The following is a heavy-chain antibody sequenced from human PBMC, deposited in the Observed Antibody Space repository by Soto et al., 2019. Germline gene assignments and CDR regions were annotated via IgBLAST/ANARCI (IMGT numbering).Heavy chain of an antibody. CDR2: ISYDGSNK. CDR1: GFTFSSYG. Sequence: QVQLVESGGGVVQPGRSLRLSCAASGFTFSSYGMHWVRQAPGKGLEWVAVISYDGSNKYYADSVKGRFTISRDNSKNTLYLQMNSLRAGDTAVYYCAKGDCGGDCYSFDAFDIWGQGTMVTVSS. D-gene: IGHD2-21*02. V-gene: IGHV3-30*18. J-gene: IGHJ3*02. CDR3: AKGDCGGDCYSFDAFDI.